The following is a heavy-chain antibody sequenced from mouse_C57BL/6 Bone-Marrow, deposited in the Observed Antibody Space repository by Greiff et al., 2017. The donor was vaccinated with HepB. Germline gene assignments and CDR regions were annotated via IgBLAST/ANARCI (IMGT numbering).Heavy chain of an antibody. CDR2: IWRGGST. V-gene: IGHV2-5*01. CDR1: GFSLTSYG. Sequence: VQLQQSGPGLVQPSQSLSITCTVSGFSLTSYGVHWVRQSPGKGLEWLGEIWRGGSTDYNAAFMSRRSITKDNSKSQVFFKMNRLQGDDAAIYCCANKRALPWYFAVWGTGTTVTVSA. CDR3: ANKRALPWYFAV. D-gene: IGHD3-1*01. J-gene: IGHJ1*03.